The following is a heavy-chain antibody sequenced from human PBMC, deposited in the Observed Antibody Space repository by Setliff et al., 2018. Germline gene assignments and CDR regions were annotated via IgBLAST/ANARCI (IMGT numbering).Heavy chain of an antibody. Sequence: SETLSLTCTVSGASLSSGTYYWGWIRQPPGKGLEWIGRIYYRGDTYYNASLKGRLTISVDTAQDQFSLRLTSVTAADTAVYYCARTGTYRYFDYWGQGALVTVSS. CDR1: GASLSSGTYY. D-gene: IGHD1-1*01. CDR3: ARTGTYRYFDY. V-gene: IGHV4-39*01. CDR2: IYYRGDT. J-gene: IGHJ4*02.